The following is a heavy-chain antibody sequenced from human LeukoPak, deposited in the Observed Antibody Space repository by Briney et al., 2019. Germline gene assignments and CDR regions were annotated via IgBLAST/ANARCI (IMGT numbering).Heavy chain of an antibody. D-gene: IGHD1-7*01. Sequence: PSETLSLTCAVSGYSINSGYFWGWVRQPPGKGPEWIGSIFHSGSVYYNPSLRSRVTISVDTSKNQFSLKLSSVTAADTAVYYCAREGWNYGSHREFDYWGQGTLVTVSS. J-gene: IGHJ4*02. CDR2: IFHSGSV. V-gene: IGHV4-38-2*01. CDR1: GYSINSGYF. CDR3: AREGWNYGSHREFDY.